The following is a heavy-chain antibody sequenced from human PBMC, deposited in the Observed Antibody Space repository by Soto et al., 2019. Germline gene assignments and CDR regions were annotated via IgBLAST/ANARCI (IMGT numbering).Heavy chain of an antibody. J-gene: IGHJ4*02. CDR2: ISYDGSNK. Sequence: QVQLVESGGGVVQPGRSLRLSCAASGFTFSSYAMHWVRQAPGKGLEWVAVISYDGSNKYYAHSVKGRFTISRDNSTNTLYLQMNSLRAEDTAVYYCARLPSSSGRAHFDYWGQGTLVTVSS. CDR1: GFTFSSYA. V-gene: IGHV3-30-3*01. CDR3: ARLPSSSGRAHFDY. D-gene: IGHD2-15*01.